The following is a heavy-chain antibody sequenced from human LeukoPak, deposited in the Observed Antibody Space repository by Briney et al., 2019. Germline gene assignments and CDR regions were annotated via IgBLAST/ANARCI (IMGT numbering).Heavy chain of an antibody. V-gene: IGHV3-23*01. CDR2: ISGSGGAT. Sequence: PGGTLRLSCAASGFTFNTYGMSWVRQAPGKGLEWVSGISGSGGATYYADSVKGRFTISRDDPHNTLYLQMNSLRAEDTAVYFCARGGVDYYGSGTYYLMYYFDYWAREPWSPSPQ. D-gene: IGHD3-10*01. J-gene: IGHJ4*02. CDR1: GFTFNTYG. CDR3: ARGGVDYYGSGTYYLMYYFDY.